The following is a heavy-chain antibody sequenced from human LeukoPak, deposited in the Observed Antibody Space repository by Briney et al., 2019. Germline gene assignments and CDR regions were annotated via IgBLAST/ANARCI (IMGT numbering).Heavy chain of an antibody. D-gene: IGHD3-22*01. CDR2: IYTSGST. J-gene: IGHJ4*02. CDR1: GDSISSYY. CDR3: ARDLTDYYELDY. V-gene: IGHV4-4*07. Sequence: PSETLSLTCTFSGDSISSYYWNWIRQPAGKGLEWIGRIYTSGSTNYNPSLKSRVTMSVDTSRNQFSLNLISVTAADTAVYYCARDLTDYYELDYWGQGTLVTVSS.